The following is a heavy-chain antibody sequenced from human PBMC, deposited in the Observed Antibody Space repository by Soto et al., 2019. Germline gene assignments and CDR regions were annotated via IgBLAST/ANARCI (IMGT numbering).Heavy chain of an antibody. CDR3: AQIHGYGDYYYYYGMDV. V-gene: IGHV3-23*01. J-gene: IGHJ6*02. D-gene: IGHD4-17*01. Sequence: EVQLLESGGGLVQPGGSLRLSCAASGFTFSHYGMTWVRQAPGKGLEWVSGISGSGGGTYYGDSVKGRFTISRDNSKNTLYLQMNSLRAEDSAVYFCAQIHGYGDYYYYYGMDVWGQGTTVTVSS. CDR2: ISGSGGGT. CDR1: GFTFSHYG.